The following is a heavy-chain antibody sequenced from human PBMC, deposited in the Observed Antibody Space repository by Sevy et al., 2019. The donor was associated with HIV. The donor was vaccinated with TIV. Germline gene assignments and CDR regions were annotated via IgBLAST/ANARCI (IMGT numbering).Heavy chain of an antibody. CDR2: ISYDGGNK. CDR3: ASANLPATLDY. Sequence: GGSLRLSCAASGFTFSSYAMHWVRQAPGKGLEWVAVISYDGGNKYYADSVKGRFTISRDNSKNTLYLQMNSLRAEDTGVYYCASANLPATLDYWGQGTLVTVSS. J-gene: IGHJ4*02. CDR1: GFTFSSYA. V-gene: IGHV3-30-3*01. D-gene: IGHD2-2*01.